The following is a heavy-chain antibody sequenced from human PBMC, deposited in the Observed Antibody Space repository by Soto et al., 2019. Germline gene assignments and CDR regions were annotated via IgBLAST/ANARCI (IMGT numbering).Heavy chain of an antibody. J-gene: IGHJ6*03. D-gene: IGHD6-6*01. CDR3: ASIRIAARPHYYYYYMDV. CDR1: GGTFSSYT. CDR2: IIPILGIA. V-gene: IGHV1-69*02. Sequence: QVRLVQSGAEVKKPGSSVKVSCKASGGTFSSYTISWVRQAPGQGLEWMGRIIPILGIANYAQKFQGRVTITADKSTSTAYMELSSLRSEDTAVYYCASIRIAARPHYYYYYMDVWGKGTTVTISS.